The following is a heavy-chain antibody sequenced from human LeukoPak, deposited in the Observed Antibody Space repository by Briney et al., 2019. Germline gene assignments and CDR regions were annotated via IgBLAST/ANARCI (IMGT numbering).Heavy chain of an antibody. CDR3: ARGFVVVPAAIKY. CDR1: GGSFSGYY. V-gene: IGHV4-34*01. Sequence: SETLSLTCAVYGGSFSGYYWSWIRQPPGKGLEWIGEINHSGSTNYNPSLKSRVTISVDTSKSQFSLKLSSVTAADTAVYYCARGFVVVPAAIKYWGQGTLVTVSS. CDR2: INHSGST. D-gene: IGHD2-2*01. J-gene: IGHJ4*02.